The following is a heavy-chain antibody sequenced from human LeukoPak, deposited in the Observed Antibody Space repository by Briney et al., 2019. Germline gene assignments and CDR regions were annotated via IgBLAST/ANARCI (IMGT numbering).Heavy chain of an antibody. J-gene: IGHJ4*02. D-gene: IGHD2-15*01. Sequence: PGGSLRLSCAASGFTFSNYGIHWVRQAPGEGLEWLVVISSDGNHKYYADSVEGRFTISRDNSKNTLCLQMNSLRTEDTAVYYCASLLLYCSGSTCYSDYWGQGTLVTVSS. V-gene: IGHV3-30*03. CDR2: ISSDGNHK. CDR1: GFTFSNYG. CDR3: ASLLLYCSGSTCYSDY.